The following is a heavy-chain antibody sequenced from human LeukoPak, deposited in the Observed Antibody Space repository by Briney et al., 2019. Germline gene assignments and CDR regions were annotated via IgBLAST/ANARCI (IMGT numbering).Heavy chain of an antibody. CDR3: ARVPRSYYYYYYKAV. Sequence: SETLSLTCNVSGGSISGYHWSWIRQPPGKGLEWLGYIYYSGSSNYNPSLKSRVTMSADTSKNQFSLKLSSVTAADTAVYYCARVPRSYYYYYYKAVWGKGTTATVS. V-gene: IGHV4-59*01. CDR2: IYYSGSS. J-gene: IGHJ6*03. CDR1: GGSISGYH.